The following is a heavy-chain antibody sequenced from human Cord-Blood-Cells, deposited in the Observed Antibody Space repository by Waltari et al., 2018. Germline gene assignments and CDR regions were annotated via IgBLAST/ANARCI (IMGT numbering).Heavy chain of an antibody. CDR3: ARAPSLVQGAFDI. D-gene: IGHD6-13*01. V-gene: IGHV3-30*04. CDR1: GFTFSSYA. Sequence: QVQLVESGGGVVQPGRSLRLSCAASGFTFSSYAMHWVRQAPGKGLEWVAVISYDGSNKYYADSVKGRFTISRDNSKNTLYLQMNSLRAEDTAVYYCARAPSLVQGAFDIWGQGTMVTVSS. J-gene: IGHJ3*02. CDR2: ISYDGSNK.